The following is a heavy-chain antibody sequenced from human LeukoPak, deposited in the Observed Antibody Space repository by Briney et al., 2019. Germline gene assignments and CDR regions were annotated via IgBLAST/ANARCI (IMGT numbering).Heavy chain of an antibody. CDR3: ARGWSGSSHFDY. D-gene: IGHD1-26*01. CDR2: ISVYNHNT. Sequence: ASVTVSCKASGYTFPTSGISWVRQAPGQGLEWMGWISVYNHNTNYAQKFQGRVTVTTDTSTRTAYMELRSLRSDDTAVYYCARGWSGSSHFDYWGQGTLVTVSS. J-gene: IGHJ4*02. V-gene: IGHV1-18*01. CDR1: GYTFPTSG.